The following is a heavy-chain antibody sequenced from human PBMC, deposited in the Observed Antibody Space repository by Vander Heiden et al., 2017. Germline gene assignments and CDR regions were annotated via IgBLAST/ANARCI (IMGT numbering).Heavy chain of an antibody. J-gene: IGHJ6*02. Sequence: GYTFYDYYIQWIRQAPGQGPEWVGWIRPQTGGTNYAQRFKGRVTMTRDTSTQTVYMDLSSLRSDDTAVYYCARMRGLRLRYQYYGLDVWGQGTMLTVSS. V-gene: IGHV1-2*02. CDR1: GYTFYDYY. CDR3: ARMRGLRLRYQYYGLDV. D-gene: IGHD3-10*01. CDR2: IRPQTGGT.